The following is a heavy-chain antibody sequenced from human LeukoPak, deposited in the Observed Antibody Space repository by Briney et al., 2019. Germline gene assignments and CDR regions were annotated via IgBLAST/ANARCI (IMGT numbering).Heavy chain of an antibody. CDR1: GFTFTNFA. CDR3: AKNYYDYTGPYSWVFDY. J-gene: IGHJ4*02. D-gene: IGHD3-22*01. CDR2: ILASGGTT. V-gene: IGHV3-23*01. Sequence: GGSLRLSCPASGFTFTNFAMSWVRQAPGKGLEWVSGILASGGTTYYADSVKGRFTSSRDNSKNTLYLQMSSLRAEDTAIYYCAKNYYDYTGPYSWVFDYWGQGTLVTVSS.